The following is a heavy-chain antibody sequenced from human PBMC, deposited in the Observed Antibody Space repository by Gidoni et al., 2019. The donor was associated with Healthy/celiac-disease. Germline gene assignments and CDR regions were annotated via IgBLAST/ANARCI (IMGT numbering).Heavy chain of an antibody. CDR2: IIRIFGTA. J-gene: IGHJ6*02. Sequence: QVQLVQSGAVVQKPGSSVKVSCQASGSSVSSHAISWGLQAPGQGLEWMDGIIRIFGTANYAQKFQRRVTITADESTSTAYMELSSLRSEDAAVYYCAREVVPAAIGYYYYGMDVWGQGTTVTVSS. CDR1: GSSVSSHA. D-gene: IGHD2-2*02. CDR3: AREVVPAAIGYYYYGMDV. V-gene: IGHV1-69*01.